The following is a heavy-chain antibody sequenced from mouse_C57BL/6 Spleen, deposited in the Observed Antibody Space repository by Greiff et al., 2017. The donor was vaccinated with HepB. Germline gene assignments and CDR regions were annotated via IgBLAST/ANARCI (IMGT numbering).Heavy chain of an antibody. J-gene: IGHJ2*01. V-gene: IGHV1-55*01. CDR3: ARFYYYGSRDYYFDY. CDR1: GYTFTSYW. Sequence: QVQLQQPGAELVKPGASVKMSCKASGYTFTSYWITWVKQRPGQGLEWIGDIYPGSGSTNYNEKFKSKATLTVDTSSSTAYMQLSSLTSEDSAVYYCARFYYYGSRDYYFDYWGQGTTLTVSS. CDR2: IYPGSGST. D-gene: IGHD1-1*01.